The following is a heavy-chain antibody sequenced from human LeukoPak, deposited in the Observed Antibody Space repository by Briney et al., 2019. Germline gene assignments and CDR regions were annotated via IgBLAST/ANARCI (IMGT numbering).Heavy chain of an antibody. CDR2: IYYSGST. CDR1: GGAISSYY. CDR3: ARLGGSDRQH. J-gene: IGHJ1*01. Sequence: SETLSLTCTVSGGAISSYYWSWIRQPPGQGLEWIGYIYYSGSTNYNPSLKSRVTISVDTSKNQFSLKLSSVTAADTAVYYCARLGGSDRQHWGQGTLVTVSS. V-gene: IGHV4-59*01. D-gene: IGHD1-26*01.